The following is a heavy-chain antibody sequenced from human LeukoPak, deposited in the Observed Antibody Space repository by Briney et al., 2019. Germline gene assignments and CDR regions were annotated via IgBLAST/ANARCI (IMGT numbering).Heavy chain of an antibody. CDR3: ARVRKLRTRGVMDPLDY. Sequence: GGSLRLSCAASGFTYNYYWLTWVRQAPGKGLEWVANIQQDGSEKYYVDSVKGRFIISRDNAKNSLYLQMNSLRAEDTAVYYCARVRKLRTRGVMDPLDYWGQGTLVTVSS. CDR2: IQQDGSEK. CDR1: GFTYNYYW. V-gene: IGHV3-7*01. J-gene: IGHJ4*02. D-gene: IGHD3-10*01.